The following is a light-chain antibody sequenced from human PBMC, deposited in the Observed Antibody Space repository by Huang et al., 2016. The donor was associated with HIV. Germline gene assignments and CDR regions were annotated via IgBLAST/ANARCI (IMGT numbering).Light chain of an antibody. J-gene: IGKJ1*01. V-gene: IGKV1-6*02. CDR2: AAS. Sequence: AIQLTQSPSSLSASVGDRVTITCRASQAITNDLGWYQQKPGKAPKLLIAAASTLRSGVPSRFSGSGSGTDFTLTISSLQPEDCATYFCLQDFNYPRTFGQGTRVEIK. CDR3: LQDFNYPRT. CDR1: QAITND.